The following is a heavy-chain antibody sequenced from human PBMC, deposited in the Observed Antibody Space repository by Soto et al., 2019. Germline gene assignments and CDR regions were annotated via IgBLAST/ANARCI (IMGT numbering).Heavy chain of an antibody. CDR2: ISSSSNTI. Sequence: EVQLVESGGGLVQPGGSLRLSCAASGFTFSSYSMNWVRQAPGKGLEWVSYISSSSNTIYYADSVKGRFTISRDDVKNSLYLPMNSLRDEDTAVYYCAREGGIAVAGTSGEYWGQGTLVSVSS. V-gene: IGHV3-48*02. J-gene: IGHJ4*02. CDR3: AREGGIAVAGTSGEY. D-gene: IGHD6-19*01. CDR1: GFTFSSYS.